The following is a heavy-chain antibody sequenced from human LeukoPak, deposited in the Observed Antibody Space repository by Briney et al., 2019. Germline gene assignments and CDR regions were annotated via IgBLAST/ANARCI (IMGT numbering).Heavy chain of an antibody. Sequence: PGGPLRLSCAASGFTFSSYGMHWVRQAPGKGLEWVAVIWYDGSNKYYADSVKGRFTISRDNSKNTLYLQMNSLRAEDTAVYYCARDQNYVGDRGFDYWGQGTLVTVSS. D-gene: IGHD1-7*01. V-gene: IGHV3-33*01. J-gene: IGHJ4*02. CDR2: IWYDGSNK. CDR3: ARDQNYVGDRGFDY. CDR1: GFTFSSYG.